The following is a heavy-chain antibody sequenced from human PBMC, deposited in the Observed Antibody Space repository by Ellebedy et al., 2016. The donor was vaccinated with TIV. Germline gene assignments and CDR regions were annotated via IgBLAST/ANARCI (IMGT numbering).Heavy chain of an antibody. CDR2: ISSSSSTI. V-gene: IGHV3-48*01. CDR3: ARDPLGNYGDYVDY. Sequence: GESLKISCAASGFTLSSDNMNWVRQAPGKVLEWVSYISSSSSTIYDADSVKGRFTISRDNAKNSLYLQMNSLRAEDTAVYYCARDPLGNYGDYVDYWGQGTLVTVSS. CDR1: GFTLSSDN. J-gene: IGHJ4*02. D-gene: IGHD3-22*01.